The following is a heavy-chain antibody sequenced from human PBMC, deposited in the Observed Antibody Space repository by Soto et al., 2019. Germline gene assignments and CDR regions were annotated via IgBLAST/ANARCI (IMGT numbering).Heavy chain of an antibody. V-gene: IGHV3-23*01. CDR1: EFTFSIYA. CDR2: ISDTGVNT. Sequence: GGSLRLSCAVSEFTFSIYAMTWVRQAPGKGLEWVSTISDTGVNTYYADSVRGRFTISRDNPKNMLYLQMNSLTAEDTAVYYCAKDDGSGSYSDYWGQGTLVTVSS. D-gene: IGHD3-10*01. J-gene: IGHJ4*02. CDR3: AKDDGSGSYSDY.